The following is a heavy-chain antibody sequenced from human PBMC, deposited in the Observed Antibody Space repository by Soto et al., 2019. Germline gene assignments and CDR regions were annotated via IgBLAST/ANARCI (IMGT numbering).Heavy chain of an antibody. V-gene: IGHV4-39*01. CDR1: GGSISSSSYY. CDR3: ARGVYQINYFDY. J-gene: IGHJ4*02. D-gene: IGHD6-13*01. Sequence: PSETLSLTCTVSGGSISSSSYYWGWIRQPPGKGLEWIGSIYYSGSTYYNPSLKSRVTISVDTSKNQFSLKLSSVTAADTAVYYCARGVYQINYFDYWGQGTLVTVSS. CDR2: IYYSGST.